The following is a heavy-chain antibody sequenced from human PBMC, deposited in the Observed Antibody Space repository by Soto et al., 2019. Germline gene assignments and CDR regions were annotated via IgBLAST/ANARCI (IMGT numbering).Heavy chain of an antibody. CDR3: ARVTSVWGSYRDRWFDP. CDR2: IIPIFGTA. J-gene: IGHJ5*02. D-gene: IGHD3-16*02. CDR1: GGTFSSYA. V-gene: IGHV1-69*01. Sequence: QVQLVQSGAEVKKPGSSVKVSCKASGGTFSSYAISWVRQAPGQGLEWMGGIIPIFGTANYAKKFQGRVTITADESTSTAYMELSSLRSEDTAVYYCARVTSVWGSYRDRWFDPWGQGTLVTVSS.